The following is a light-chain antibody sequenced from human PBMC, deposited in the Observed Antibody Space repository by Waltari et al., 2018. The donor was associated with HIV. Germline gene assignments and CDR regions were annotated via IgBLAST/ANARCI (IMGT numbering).Light chain of an antibody. CDR2: GNT. CDR3: QSYDSGLTAYV. J-gene: IGLJ1*01. V-gene: IGLV1-40*01. Sequence: QSVLTQPPSVSGAPGQRVTISCTGSSSNIGAGYDGHWFQQLPGTAPKLLIYGNTNRPSGVPDRFSGSKSGPSASLAITGLQAEDEADYYCQSYDSGLTAYVFGTGTKVTVL. CDR1: SSNIGAGYD.